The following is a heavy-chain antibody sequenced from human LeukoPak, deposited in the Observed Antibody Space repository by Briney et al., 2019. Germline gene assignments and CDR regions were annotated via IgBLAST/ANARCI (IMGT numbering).Heavy chain of an antibody. Sequence: SETLSLTCIVSGGSISNDNYYWSWIRQHPGKGLEWIGYIYYSGNTYYNPSLKSRVTMSVDTSKNQFSLKLTSVTAADMAVYYCARDVGFCSGGSCYPYNWFDPWGQGTLVTVSS. CDR3: ARDVGFCSGGSCYPYNWFDP. J-gene: IGHJ5*02. CDR1: GGSISNDNYY. V-gene: IGHV4-31*03. D-gene: IGHD2-15*01. CDR2: IYYSGNT.